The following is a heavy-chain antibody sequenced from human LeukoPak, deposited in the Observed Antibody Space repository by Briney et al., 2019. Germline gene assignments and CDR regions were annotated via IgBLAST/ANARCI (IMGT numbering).Heavy chain of an antibody. CDR3: AKDLAVAGTFDY. Sequence: PGGSLRLSCAASGFTFSSYAMSWVRQAPGKELEWVSAISGSGGSTYYADSVKGRFTISRDNSKNTLYLQMNSLRAEDTAVYYCAKDLAVAGTFDYWGQGTLVTVSS. V-gene: IGHV3-23*01. D-gene: IGHD6-19*01. J-gene: IGHJ4*02. CDR2: ISGSGGST. CDR1: GFTFSSYA.